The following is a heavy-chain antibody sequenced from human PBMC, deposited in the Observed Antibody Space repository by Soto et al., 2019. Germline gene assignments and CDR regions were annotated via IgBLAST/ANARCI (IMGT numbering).Heavy chain of an antibody. CDR3: ARVSGSMTIFGVLIPTHWYFDL. CDR1: GFSFSSYA. Sequence: EVQLLESGGGLVQPGGSLKLSFAASGFSFSSYALGWVPQAPGKGLDWFSAIIVAGGVTHYADSVKGRFTVSRDDSKNTLYLQMNSLRAEDTAIYYCARVSGSMTIFGVLIPTHWYFDLWGRGTLVTVSS. V-gene: IGHV3-23*01. J-gene: IGHJ2*01. CDR2: IIVAGGVT. D-gene: IGHD3-3*01.